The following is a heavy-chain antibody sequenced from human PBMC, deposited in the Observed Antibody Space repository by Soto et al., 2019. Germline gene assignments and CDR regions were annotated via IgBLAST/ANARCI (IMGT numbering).Heavy chain of an antibody. CDR2: INPGGGNT. CDR1: GYTFTSNY. CDR3: ARDHSIASSGAWWLDP. V-gene: IGHV1-46*01. J-gene: IGHJ5*02. D-gene: IGHD6-13*01. Sequence: ASVKVSCKASGYTFTSNYIHWVRRAPGQGLEWMGTINPGGGNTNYAQKFQGRVTMTRDTSTSTVYMDLRSLTSEDTAVYYCARDHSIASSGAWWLDPWGQGTLVTVSS.